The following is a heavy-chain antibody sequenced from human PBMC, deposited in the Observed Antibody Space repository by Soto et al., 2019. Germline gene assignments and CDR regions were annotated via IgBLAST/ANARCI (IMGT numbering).Heavy chain of an antibody. CDR1: GFSFSDYY. J-gene: IGHJ4*02. CDR3: ARGNALYDY. D-gene: IGHD2-2*01. Sequence: GGSLRLSCAASGFSFSDYYMSWIRQAPGKGLEWVSYIRSSDNTRHYADSVKGRFTISRDNAKNSLYLQMNSLRAEDTAVYYCARGNALYDYWGQGTLVTVSS. CDR2: IRSSDNTR. V-gene: IGHV3-11*01.